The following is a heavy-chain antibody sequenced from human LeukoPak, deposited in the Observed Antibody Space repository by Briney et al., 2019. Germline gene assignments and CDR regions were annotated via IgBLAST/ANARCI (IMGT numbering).Heavy chain of an antibody. D-gene: IGHD1-1*01. Sequence: ASVKVSCKASGYTFTGYYIHWVRQAPGQGLEWMGWISPISGVPKIAQNFQGRVSMTWDTSISTAYMELSSLRSDDTALYYCARSERSGAGTDAFDIWGQGTVVAVSS. CDR3: ARSERSGAGTDAFDI. CDR1: GYTFTGYY. V-gene: IGHV1-2*02. CDR2: ISPISGVP. J-gene: IGHJ3*02.